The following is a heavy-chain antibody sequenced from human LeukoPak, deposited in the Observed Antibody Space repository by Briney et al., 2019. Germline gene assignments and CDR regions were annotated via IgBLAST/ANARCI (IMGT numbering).Heavy chain of an antibody. CDR1: GYTLTELS. Sequence: ASVKVSCKVSGYTLTELSMHWVRQAPGKRLEWMGGFDPEDGETIYAQKFQGRVTMTEDTSTDTAYMELSSLRSEDTAVYYCATSIAARPFIDYWGQGTLVTVSS. V-gene: IGHV1-24*01. D-gene: IGHD6-6*01. CDR2: FDPEDGET. J-gene: IGHJ4*02. CDR3: ATSIAARPFIDY.